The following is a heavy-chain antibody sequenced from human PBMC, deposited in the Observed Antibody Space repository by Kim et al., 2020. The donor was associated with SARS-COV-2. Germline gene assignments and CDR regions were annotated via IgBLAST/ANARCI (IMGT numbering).Heavy chain of an antibody. J-gene: IGHJ4*02. CDR3: WGYDY. CDR2: INSSGRT. D-gene: IGHD3-16*01. V-gene: IGHV4-39*07. Sequence: INSSGRTYYNPSLKSRVTISVDTSKNQFSLKLSSVTAADTAVYYCWGYDYWGQGTLVTVSS.